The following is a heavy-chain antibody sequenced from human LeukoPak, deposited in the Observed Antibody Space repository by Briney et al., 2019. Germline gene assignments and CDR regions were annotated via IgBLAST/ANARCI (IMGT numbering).Heavy chain of an antibody. J-gene: IGHJ4*02. CDR1: GFTFSNYA. V-gene: IGHV3-21*01. D-gene: IGHD2-2*01. Sequence: PGGSLRLSCAASGFTFSNYAMNWVRQAPGKGLEWVSSISSSSSYKYYADSVKGRFTISRDNAKNSLYLQMNSLRAEDTAVYYCAREDYCCCTGCYDFDYWAEGNLVSVSS. CDR3: AREDYCCCTGCYDFDY. CDR2: ISSSSSYK.